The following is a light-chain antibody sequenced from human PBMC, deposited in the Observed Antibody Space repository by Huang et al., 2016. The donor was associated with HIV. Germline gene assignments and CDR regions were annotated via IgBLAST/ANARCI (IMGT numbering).Light chain of an antibody. CDR3: QHYKSWPPRT. V-gene: IGKV3-15*01. J-gene: IGKJ1*01. Sequence: ETVMTQSPVTLSESPGERITLSCRASQSISNNLAWYRQKPGQGPRLLIDSACTRAPGIAARFSGSGSGTDFTLTISSLQSEDSAVYYCQHYKSWPPRTFGRGTKVEIK. CDR1: QSISNN. CDR2: SAC.